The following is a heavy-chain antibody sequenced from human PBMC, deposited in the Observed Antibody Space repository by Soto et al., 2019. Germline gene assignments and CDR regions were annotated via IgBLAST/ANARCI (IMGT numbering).Heavy chain of an antibody. J-gene: IGHJ4*02. D-gene: IGHD2-15*01. V-gene: IGHV3-9*01. CDR3: VKDNVGVYCSCGSCYFDY. CDR2: ISWDSGVI. CDR1: GFSLDHYA. Sequence: EVHLVESGGGLAQPGRSLRLSCVASGFSLDHYAMHWVRQAPGKGLEWVSGISWDSGVIDYADSVRGRFTISRDNAKNSLYLQMTSLRAEDTALYYCVKDNVGVYCSCGSCYFDYCGQGSLVTVSS.